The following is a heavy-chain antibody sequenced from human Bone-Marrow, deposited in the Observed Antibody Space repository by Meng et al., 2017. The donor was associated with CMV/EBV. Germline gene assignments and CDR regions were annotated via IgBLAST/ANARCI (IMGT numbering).Heavy chain of an antibody. CDR1: FNVSDSA. CDR2: IRSKANTYAT. D-gene: IGHD3-22*01. Sequence: FNVSDSAMHWVRQASGKGLEWVGRIRSKANTYATAYAASVKGRFTISRDDSKNTAYLQMNSLKTEDTAVYCCTRVDNSGYYEYYFDYWGQGTLVTVSS. CDR3: TRVDNSGYYEYYFDY. J-gene: IGHJ4*02. V-gene: IGHV3-73*01.